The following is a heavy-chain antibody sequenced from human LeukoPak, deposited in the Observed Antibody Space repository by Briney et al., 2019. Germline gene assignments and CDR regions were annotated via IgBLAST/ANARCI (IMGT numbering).Heavy chain of an antibody. D-gene: IGHD3-9*01. J-gene: IGHJ3*02. CDR1: GFTFSDYY. Sequence: GGSLRLSCAASGFTFSDYYMSWIRQAPGKGLEWVSYISSSGSTIYYADSVKGRFTISRDNAKNSLYLQMNSLRAEDTAVYYCASPNVLRYFDWPQDSFDIWGQGTMVTVSS. V-gene: IGHV3-11*01. CDR2: ISSSGSTI. CDR3: ASPNVLRYFDWPQDSFDI.